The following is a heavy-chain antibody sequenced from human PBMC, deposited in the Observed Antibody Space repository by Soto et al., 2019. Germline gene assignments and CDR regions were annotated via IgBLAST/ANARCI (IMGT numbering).Heavy chain of an antibody. D-gene: IGHD4-17*01. CDR2: VSYNGGNK. CDR1: GFSFSKYA. V-gene: IGHV3-30-3*01. Sequence: QVQLVESGRGVVQPGRSLRLSCAASGFSFSKYALHWVRQAPGKGLECVAVVSYNGGNKYYADSVKGRFTISRDNSKNTLYLQVHSLRVEDTAVYYCARGSYGDYLDYWGQGTLVTVSS. J-gene: IGHJ4*02. CDR3: ARGSYGDYLDY.